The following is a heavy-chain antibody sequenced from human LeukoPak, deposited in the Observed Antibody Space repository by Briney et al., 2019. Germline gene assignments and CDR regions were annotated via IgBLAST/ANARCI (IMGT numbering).Heavy chain of an antibody. CDR3: TPDLMDV. Sequence: GGSLRLSCVDSGFPFTNAWMSWGRQAPGEGGEWVGRIKRKTDGGTADYAAPVRGRFTMWRDDARSALYLQMNSLPTEDTAVYYCTPDLMDVCGKGTTVTVSS. CDR2: IKRKTDGGTA. CDR1: GFPFTNAW. J-gene: IGHJ6*03. V-gene: IGHV3-15*01.